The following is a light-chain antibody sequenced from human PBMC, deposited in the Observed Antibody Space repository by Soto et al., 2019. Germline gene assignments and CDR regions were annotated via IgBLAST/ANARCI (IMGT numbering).Light chain of an antibody. CDR2: KTS. J-gene: IGKJ2*01. V-gene: IGKV1-5*03. CDR3: QQCIGYPYT. Sequence: DIHMTQSPSTLSASVGDRVTITCRASQSISIWLAWYQQKPGKAPNLLIYKTSSLETGVPSRFSGSGSGTEFTLTISSLQPDDFATYYCQQCIGYPYTFGQGTKLEI. CDR1: QSISIW.